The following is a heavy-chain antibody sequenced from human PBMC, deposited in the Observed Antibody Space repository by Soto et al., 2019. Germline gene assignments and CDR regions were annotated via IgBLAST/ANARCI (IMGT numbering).Heavy chain of an antibody. J-gene: IGHJ4*02. CDR3: ARGRYFDASGGCANY. CDR1: GFMFDNYA. D-gene: IGHD5-12*01. CDR2: ISGSGHAT. V-gene: IGHV3-23*01. Sequence: EVKLLESGGGSVPPGASARLSCLTSGFMFDNYAMSWVRQSPARGLEWVAAISGSGHATYYTQSVRGRFIISRDKSKKAVFLQMNNLRTEDTAFYYCARGRYFDASGGCANYWGLGTLVTVSP.